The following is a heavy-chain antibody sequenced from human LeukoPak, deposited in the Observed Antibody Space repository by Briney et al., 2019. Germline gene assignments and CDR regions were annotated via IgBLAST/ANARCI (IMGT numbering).Heavy chain of an antibody. V-gene: IGHV3-53*01. CDR2: IYSGGST. CDR1: GFTVSGNY. J-gene: IGHJ4*02. D-gene: IGHD3-22*01. CDR3: AKDHDYDSSGYDY. Sequence: GGSLRLSCAASGFTVSGNYMSWVRQAPGKGLEWVSVIYSGGSTFYSDSVKGRFTISRDNSKNTLYLQMNSLRAEDTAVYYCAKDHDYDSSGYDYWGQGTLVTVSS.